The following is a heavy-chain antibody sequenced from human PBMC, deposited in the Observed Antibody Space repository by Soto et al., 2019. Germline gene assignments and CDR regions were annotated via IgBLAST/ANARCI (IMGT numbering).Heavy chain of an antibody. CDR3: AHTLGYFDWSSLDY. D-gene: IGHD3-9*01. CDR2: IYWDDDK. CDR1: GFSLSTSGVG. V-gene: IGHV2-5*02. Sequence: QITLKESGPTLVKPTQPLTLTCTFSGFSLSTSGVGVGWIRQPPGKALEWLALIYWDDDKRYSPSLKSRLTITKDTSRHQVVLTMTNMDPVDTAAYYCAHTLGYFDWSSLDYWGQGTLVTVSS. J-gene: IGHJ4*02.